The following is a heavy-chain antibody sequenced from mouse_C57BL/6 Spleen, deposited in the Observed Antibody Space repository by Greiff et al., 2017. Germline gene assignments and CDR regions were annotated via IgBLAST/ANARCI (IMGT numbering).Heavy chain of an antibody. D-gene: IGHD1-1*01. CDR1: GYTFTSYW. Sequence: VKLQQPGAELVKPGASVKLSCKASGYTFTSYWMHWVKQRPGRGLEWIGRIDPNSGGTKYNEKFKSKATLTVDKPSSTAYMQLNSLTSEDSAVYSCATPKPCYGSSCEGPMDYWGQGTSVTVSS. CDR3: ATPKPCYGSSCEGPMDY. V-gene: IGHV1-72*01. J-gene: IGHJ4*01. CDR2: IDPNSGGT.